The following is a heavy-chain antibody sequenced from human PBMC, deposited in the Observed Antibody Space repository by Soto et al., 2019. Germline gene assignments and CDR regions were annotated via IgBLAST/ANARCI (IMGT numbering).Heavy chain of an antibody. J-gene: IGHJ4*02. Sequence: SETLSLTCTVSGGSISSYYWNWIRQPPGKGLEWIGYIYYSGSTNYNPSLKSRVTISVDTSKNQFSLKRSHVTAADTAVYYCSRRDYGDYRGFFDDWGQGTLVTVSS. CDR2: IYYSGST. CDR3: SRRDYGDYRGFFDD. V-gene: IGHV4-59*08. CDR1: GGSISSYY. D-gene: IGHD4-17*01.